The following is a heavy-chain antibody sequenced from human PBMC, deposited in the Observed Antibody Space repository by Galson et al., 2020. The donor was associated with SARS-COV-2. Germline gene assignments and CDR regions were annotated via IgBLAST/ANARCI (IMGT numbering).Heavy chain of an antibody. CDR3: VSGGAAGTRFDP. CDR1: GFTFDDYA. CDR2: ISWNSGSI. D-gene: IGHD6-13*01. V-gene: IGHV3-9*01. Sequence: GGSLRLSCAASGFTFDDYAMHWVRQAPGKGLEWVSGISWNSGSIGYADSVKGRFTISRDNAKNSLYLQMNSLRAEDTALYYCVSGGAAGTRFDPWGQGTLVTVSS. J-gene: IGHJ5*02.